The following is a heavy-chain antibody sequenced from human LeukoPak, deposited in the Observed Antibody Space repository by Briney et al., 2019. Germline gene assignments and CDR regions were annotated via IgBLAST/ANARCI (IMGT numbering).Heavy chain of an antibody. V-gene: IGHV1-2*06. D-gene: IGHD1-7*01. J-gene: IGHJ6*02. CDR3: AREFGITGTDYYYGMDA. CDR2: INPNSGGT. CDR1: GYTLTDYY. Sequence: ASVKVSCKASGYTLTDYYMHWVRQAPGQGLEWMGRINPNSGGTNYAQKFQGRVTMTRDTSISTVYMELSRLRSDDTAVYYCAREFGITGTDYYYGMDAWGQGTTVTVSS.